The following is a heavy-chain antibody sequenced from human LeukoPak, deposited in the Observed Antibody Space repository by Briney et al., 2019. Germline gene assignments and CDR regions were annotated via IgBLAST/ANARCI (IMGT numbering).Heavy chain of an antibody. CDR2: INPICGST. CDR3: ARDSRYCSSTSCQMGPGWYFDL. V-gene: IGHV1-46*01. J-gene: IGHJ2*01. CDR1: GYTFTSYY. Sequence: ASVKVSCKASGYTFTSYYMHWVRQAPGQGLEWMGVINPICGSTSYAQKFQGRVTMTRDTSTSTVYMELSSLRSEDTAVYYCARDSRYCSSTSCQMGPGWYFDLWGRGTLVTVSS. D-gene: IGHD2-2*01.